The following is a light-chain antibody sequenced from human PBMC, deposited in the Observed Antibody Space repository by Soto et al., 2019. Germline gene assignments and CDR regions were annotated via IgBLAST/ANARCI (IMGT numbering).Light chain of an antibody. J-gene: IGKJ1*01. Sequence: DIQMTQSPSSLSASVGDRVTITCRASQSISSYLNWYQQKPGKAPKLLIYAASSLQSGVPSRFSGSGSGTDFPLTISSLPPEDFANYYCQQSYSTPRTFGQGTKVEIK. CDR2: AAS. CDR1: QSISSY. CDR3: QQSYSTPRT. V-gene: IGKV1-39*01.